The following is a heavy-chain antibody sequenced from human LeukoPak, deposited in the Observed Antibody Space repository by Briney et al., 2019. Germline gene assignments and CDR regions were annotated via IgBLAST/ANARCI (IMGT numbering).Heavy chain of an antibody. J-gene: IGHJ5*02. CDR1: GASISNDKYF. CDR2: VYYIGTT. CDR3: ARLSDRDPQHWFDP. D-gene: IGHD3-10*01. V-gene: IGHV4-39*01. Sequence: SETLSLTCAVSGASISNDKYFWAWIRQPPGKGLEWIGTVYYIGTTFYNPSLKSRLTLSVDTSKNQFPLKLGSVTAADTSVYYCARLSDRDPQHWFDPWGQGILVTVSS.